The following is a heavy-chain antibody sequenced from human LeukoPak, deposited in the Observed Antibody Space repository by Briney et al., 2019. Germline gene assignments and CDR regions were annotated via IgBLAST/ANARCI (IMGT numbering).Heavy chain of an antibody. CDR3: ANSSGWFD. Sequence: SQTLSLTCTVSGGSISSGSYYWSWIRQPAGKGLEWIGSLYYSGSTYYNPSLKSRVTISVDTSKNQFSLKLSSVTAADTAMYYCANSSGWFDWGQGTLVTVSS. J-gene: IGHJ4*02. CDR1: GGSISSGSYY. D-gene: IGHD6-19*01. V-gene: IGHV4-39*07. CDR2: LYYSGST.